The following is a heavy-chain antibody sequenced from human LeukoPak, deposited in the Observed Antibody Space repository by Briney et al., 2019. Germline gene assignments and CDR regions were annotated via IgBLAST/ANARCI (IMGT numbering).Heavy chain of an antibody. J-gene: IGHJ5*02. D-gene: IGHD1-26*01. Sequence: ASVKVSCKASGYTFTGYYIHWVRQAPGQGLEWKGWISAYNGNTNYAQKLQGRVTMTTDTSTSTAYMELRSLRSDDTAVYYCARVKGARYNWFDPWGQGTLVTVSS. CDR1: GYTFTGYY. V-gene: IGHV1-18*04. CDR2: ISAYNGNT. CDR3: ARVKGARYNWFDP.